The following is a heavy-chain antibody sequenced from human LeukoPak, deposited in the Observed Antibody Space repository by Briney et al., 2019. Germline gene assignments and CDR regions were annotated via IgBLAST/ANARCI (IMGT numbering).Heavy chain of an antibody. CDR3: ARGARLDHNWRLGSQGDY. J-gene: IGHJ4*02. Sequence: ASVKVSCKASGYTFTSYDINWVRQATGQGLEWMGWMNPNSGNTGYAQKFQGRVTMTRNTSISTAYMELSSLRSEDTAVYYCARGARLDHNWRLGSQGDYWRQGTLVTVSS. D-gene: IGHD1-20*01. CDR2: MNPNSGNT. V-gene: IGHV1-8*01. CDR1: GYTFTSYD.